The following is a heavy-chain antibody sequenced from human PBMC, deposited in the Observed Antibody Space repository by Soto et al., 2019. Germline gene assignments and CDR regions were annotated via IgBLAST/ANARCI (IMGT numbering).Heavy chain of an antibody. CDR2: IGTAGDT. J-gene: IGHJ4*02. CDR1: GFTFSSYW. CDR3: ARGRLISLYYFDY. D-gene: IGHD2-15*01. V-gene: IGHV3-13*01. Sequence: GGSLRLSCAASGFTFSSYWMSWARQVTGKGLEWVSTIGTAGDTYYPGSVKGRFTISRENAKNSLYLQMNSLRAEDTAVYYCARGRLISLYYFDYWGQGTLVTVSS.